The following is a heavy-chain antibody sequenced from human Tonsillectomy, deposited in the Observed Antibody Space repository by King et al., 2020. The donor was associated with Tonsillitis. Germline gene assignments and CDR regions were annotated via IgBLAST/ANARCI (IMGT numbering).Heavy chain of an antibody. V-gene: IGHV3-23*04. CDR3: ANLGLSGDIDY. Sequence: VQLVESGGGLVQPGGSLRLSCAASGFTFSYFAMSWVRQAPGKGLGWVSTISGSGGSIYFADSVKGRFTISRDNPKNTLYLQMNSLRAEDTAVYYCANLGLSGDIDYWGQGTLVTVSS. CDR2: ISGSGGSI. D-gene: IGHD4-17*01. CDR1: GFTFSYFA. J-gene: IGHJ4*02.